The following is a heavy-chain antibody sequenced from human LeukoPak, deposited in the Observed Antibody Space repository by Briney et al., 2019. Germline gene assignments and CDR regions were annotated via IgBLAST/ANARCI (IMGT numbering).Heavy chain of an antibody. CDR1: GYSISSGYY. CDR2: IYHSGST. J-gene: IGHJ4*02. CDR3: ARDMARGVITYVDY. V-gene: IGHV4-38-2*02. D-gene: IGHD3-10*01. Sequence: PSETLSLTCTVSGYSISSGYYWGWIRQPPGKGLEWIGSIYHSGSTYYSPSLKSRVTISVDTSKNQFSLKLSSVTAADTAVYYCARDMARGVITYVDYWGQGTLVTVSS.